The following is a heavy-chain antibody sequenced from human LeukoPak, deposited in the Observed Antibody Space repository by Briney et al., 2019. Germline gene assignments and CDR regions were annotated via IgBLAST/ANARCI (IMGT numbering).Heavy chain of an antibody. CDR1: GFTFSSYS. CDR2: ISSSSGYI. CDR3: ATGGSGWYHFDY. J-gene: IGHJ4*02. D-gene: IGHD6-19*01. V-gene: IGHV3-21*01. Sequence: GGSLRLSCAASGFTFSSYSMNWVRQAPGKGLEWVSSISSSSGYIYYADSVKGRFTISRDNAKNSLYLQMNSLRAEDTAVYYCATGGSGWYHFDYWGQGTLVTVSS.